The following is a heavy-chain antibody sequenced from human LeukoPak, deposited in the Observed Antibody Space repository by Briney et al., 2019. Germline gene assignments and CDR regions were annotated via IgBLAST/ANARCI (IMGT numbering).Heavy chain of an antibody. CDR3: ASSVDTAMVGGDYYFDY. Sequence: GGSLRLSCAASGFTVSSNYMSWVRQAPGKGLEWVSVIYSGGSTYYADSVKGRFTISRDNSKNTLYLQMNSLRAEDTAVYYCASSVDTAMVGGDYYFDYWGQGTLVTVSS. CDR2: IYSGGST. V-gene: IGHV3-66*01. D-gene: IGHD5-18*01. J-gene: IGHJ4*02. CDR1: GFTVSSNY.